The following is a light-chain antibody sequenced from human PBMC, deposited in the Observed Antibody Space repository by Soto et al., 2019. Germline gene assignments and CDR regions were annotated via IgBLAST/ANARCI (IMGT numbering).Light chain of an antibody. V-gene: IGLV2-8*01. CDR1: SSDVGGYNY. CDR3: SSYAGSNNLV. Sequence: QSALTQPPSASGSPGQSVTISCTGTSSDVGGYNYVSWYQQYPGKAPKIMISEVNKRPSGVPDRFSGSKSGNTASLTVSGLQADDEADYYCSSYAGSNNLVFGGGTKLTVL. J-gene: IGLJ3*02. CDR2: EVN.